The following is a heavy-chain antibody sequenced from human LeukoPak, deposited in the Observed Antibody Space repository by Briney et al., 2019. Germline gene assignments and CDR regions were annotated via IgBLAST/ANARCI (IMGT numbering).Heavy chain of an antibody. CDR2: IYYSGST. Sequence: SETLSLTCTVAGGSISSYYWSWIRQPPGKGLEWIGYIYYSGSTNYNPSLKSRVTISVDTSQNQFSLKLSSVTAADTAVYYCASDGVSAAAGSFDLWGRGTLVTVSS. CDR3: ASDGVSAAAGSFDL. D-gene: IGHD6-13*01. J-gene: IGHJ2*01. V-gene: IGHV4-59*01. CDR1: GGSISSYY.